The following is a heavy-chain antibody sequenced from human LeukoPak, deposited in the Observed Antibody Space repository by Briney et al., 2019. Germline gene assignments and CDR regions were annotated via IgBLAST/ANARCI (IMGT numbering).Heavy chain of an antibody. V-gene: IGHV3-30-3*01. CDR2: ISYDGTNT. CDR3: ARSVVRGVVVPHYFDY. J-gene: IGHJ4*02. CDR1: GFIFNSHT. Sequence: GGSLRLSCVGSGFIFNSHTMHWVRRAPGKGLEWVAVISYDGTNTHYADSVKGRFTISRDSSEDTLYLQMNSLKVEDTAVYYCARSVVRGVVVPHYFDYWGQGTLVTVSS. D-gene: IGHD3-10*01.